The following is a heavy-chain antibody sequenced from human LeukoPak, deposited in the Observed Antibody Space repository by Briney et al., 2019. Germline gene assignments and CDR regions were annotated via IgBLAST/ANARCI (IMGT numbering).Heavy chain of an antibody. CDR1: GFTFSSYA. V-gene: IGHV3-64*01. CDR3: ARDGRGSYPIYYFDY. Sequence: PGGSLRLSCAATGFTFSSYAMHWFLQAPGQGLEYVSAISSNGGSTYFANSVKGRFAISRDNSMNTLYLQMDSLRADDMAVYYCARDGRGSYPIYYFDYRGYGTLVSVS. D-gene: IGHD1-26*01. J-gene: IGHJ4*01. CDR2: ISSNGGST.